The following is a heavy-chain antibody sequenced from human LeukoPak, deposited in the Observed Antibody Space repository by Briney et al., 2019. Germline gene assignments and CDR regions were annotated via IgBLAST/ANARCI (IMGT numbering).Heavy chain of an antibody. J-gene: IGHJ4*02. CDR2: LSGSGGSS. CDR3: ANAEGGLLTGYPDY. CDR1: GFTFSTYA. D-gene: IGHD3-9*01. Sequence: PGGSLRPSCAASGFTFSTYAMSWVRQAPGKGLEWVSALSGSGGSSYYADSVRGRVTISRDNSKNTLYLQMNSLRAEDTALYYCANAEGGLLTGYPDYWGQGTLVTVSS. V-gene: IGHV3-23*01.